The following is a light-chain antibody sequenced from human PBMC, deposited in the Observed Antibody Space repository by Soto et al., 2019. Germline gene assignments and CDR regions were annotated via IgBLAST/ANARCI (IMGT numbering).Light chain of an antibody. J-gene: IGLJ1*01. CDR3: SSYTSNNTLV. CDR1: SSDVGRYDY. Sequence: QSALTQPASVSGSPGQSITVSCTGTSSDVGRYDYVSWFQQHPGKAPKLMIFDVNNRPSGVSHRFSGSKSGNTASLTISGLQAEDEADYYCSSYTSNNTLVFGSGTKVTVL. V-gene: IGLV2-14*01. CDR2: DVN.